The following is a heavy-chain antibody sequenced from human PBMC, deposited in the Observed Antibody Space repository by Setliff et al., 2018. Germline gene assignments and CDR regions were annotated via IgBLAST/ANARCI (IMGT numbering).Heavy chain of an antibody. CDR2: INPSSGRT. V-gene: IGHV1-46*01. D-gene: IGHD1-7*01. CDR3: ARGDLVNYDGYMGY. CDR1: GYTFTSHY. Sequence: GASVKVSCKASGYTFTSHYTHWVRQAPGLGLEWMGTINPSSGRTSYAQKFQGRVTMTRDTSTSTAYMELRSLRSDDTAVYYCARGDLVNYDGYMGYWGQGTLVTVSS. J-gene: IGHJ4*02.